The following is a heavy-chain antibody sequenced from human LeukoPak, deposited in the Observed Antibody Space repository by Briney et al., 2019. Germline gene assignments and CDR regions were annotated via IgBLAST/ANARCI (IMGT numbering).Heavy chain of an antibody. CDR3: ARVARVEVSSIAARPPDY. Sequence: GGSLRLSCAASGFTFSSYSMNWVRQAPGKGLEWVSSISSSSSYIYYADSVKGRFTISRDNAKNSLYLQMNSLRAEDTAVYYCARVARVEVSSIAARPPDYWGQGTLVTVSS. CDR1: GFTFSSYS. J-gene: IGHJ4*02. V-gene: IGHV3-21*01. D-gene: IGHD6-6*01. CDR2: ISSSSSYI.